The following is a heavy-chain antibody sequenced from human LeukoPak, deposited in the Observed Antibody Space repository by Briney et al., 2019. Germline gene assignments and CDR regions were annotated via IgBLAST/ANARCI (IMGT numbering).Heavy chain of an antibody. CDR3: ARDFYDYVWGSYRSTRVFDY. J-gene: IGHJ4*02. V-gene: IGHV4-34*01. D-gene: IGHD3-16*02. CDR2: INHSGST. CDR1: GGSFSGYY. Sequence: PSETPSLTCAVYGGSFSGYYWSWIRQPPGKGLEWIGEINHSGSTNYNPSLKSRVTISVDTSKNQFSLKLSSVTAADTAVYYCARDFYDYVWGSYRSTRVFDYWGQGTLVTVSS.